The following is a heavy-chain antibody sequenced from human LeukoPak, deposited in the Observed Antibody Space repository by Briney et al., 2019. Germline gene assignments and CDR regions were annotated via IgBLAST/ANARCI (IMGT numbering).Heavy chain of an antibody. Sequence: SETLSLTCTVSGGSISSSSYYWGWIRQPPGKGLEWIGSIYYSGSTYYNPSLKSRVTISVDTSKNQFSLKLSSVTAADTAVYYCARVVPAAIGFDPWGQGTLVTVSS. CDR3: ARVVPAAIGFDP. J-gene: IGHJ5*02. CDR2: IYYSGST. V-gene: IGHV4-39*01. D-gene: IGHD2-2*01. CDR1: GGSISSSSYY.